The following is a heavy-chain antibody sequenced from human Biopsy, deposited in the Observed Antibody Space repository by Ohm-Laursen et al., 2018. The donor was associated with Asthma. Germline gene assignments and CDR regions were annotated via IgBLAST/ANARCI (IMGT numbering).Heavy chain of an antibody. V-gene: IGHV4-59*01. Sequence: PSETLSLTCTVSGGSITSFYWSWIRQPPGRGLEWIGYIYFSGNANYNPSLKSRVTISIDTSKNHFSLKLTSVTAADTAVYYCARGPNYHGSGRAPIGMDVWGQGTTVTVSS. J-gene: IGHJ6*02. CDR2: IYFSGNA. CDR3: ARGPNYHGSGRAPIGMDV. CDR1: GGSITSFY. D-gene: IGHD3-10*01.